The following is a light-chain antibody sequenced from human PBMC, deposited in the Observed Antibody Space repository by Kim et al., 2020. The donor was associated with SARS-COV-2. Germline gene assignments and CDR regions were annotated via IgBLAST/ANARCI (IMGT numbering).Light chain of an antibody. CDR2: GDD. J-gene: IGLJ3*02. CDR1: RSSVGDYP. CDR3: ATWDDSLYGRV. Sequence: GQGVTISCSGSRSSVGDYPVSWYQQLPGMAPKLIIYGDDQRPSGVPDRFSGSKAGTSASLAISGLQPGDDGDYFCATWDDSLYGRVFGGGTQLTVL. V-gene: IGLV1-44*01.